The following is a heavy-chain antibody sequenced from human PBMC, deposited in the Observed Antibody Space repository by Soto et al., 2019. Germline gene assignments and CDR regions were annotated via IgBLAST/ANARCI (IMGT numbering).Heavy chain of an antibody. CDR1: GGSISSSSYY. V-gene: IGHV4-39*01. CDR2: IYYSGST. Sequence: SETLSLTCTVSGGSISSSSYYWGWIRQPPGKGLEWTGSIYYSGSTYYNPSLKSRVTISVDTSKNQFSLKLSSVTAADTAVYYCARPVYCSGGSCYSGDNWFVPWGQGTLVKFSS. D-gene: IGHD2-15*01. J-gene: IGHJ5*02. CDR3: ARPVYCSGGSCYSGDNWFVP.